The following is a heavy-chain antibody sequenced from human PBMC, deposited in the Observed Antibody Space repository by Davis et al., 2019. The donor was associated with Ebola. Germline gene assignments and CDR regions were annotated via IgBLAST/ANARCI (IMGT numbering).Heavy chain of an antibody. V-gene: IGHV3-30*03. CDR2: ISYDGSNK. Sequence: GESLKISCAASRFTFSSYGMHWVRQAPGKGLEWVAVISYDGSNKYYADSVKGRFTISRDNAKNSLYLQMNSLRAEDTAVYYCATRQIPVIRLYGMDVWGQGTTVTVSS. J-gene: IGHJ6*02. CDR1: RFTFSSYG. CDR3: ATRQIPVIRLYGMDV. D-gene: IGHD3-10*01.